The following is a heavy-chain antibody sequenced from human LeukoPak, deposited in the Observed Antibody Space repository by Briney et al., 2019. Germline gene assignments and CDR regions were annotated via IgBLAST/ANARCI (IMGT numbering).Heavy chain of an antibody. CDR1: GYTLTELS. CDR2: FDPEDDET. Sequence: ASVKVSCKVSGYTLTELSMHWVRQAPGKGLEWMGGFDPEDDETIYAQKFQGRVTMTEDTSTDTAYMELSRLRSEDTAVYYCATDPSWSVQLEPNYYYGMDVWGQGTTVTVSS. J-gene: IGHJ6*02. V-gene: IGHV1-24*01. D-gene: IGHD1-1*01. CDR3: ATDPSWSVQLEPNYYYGMDV.